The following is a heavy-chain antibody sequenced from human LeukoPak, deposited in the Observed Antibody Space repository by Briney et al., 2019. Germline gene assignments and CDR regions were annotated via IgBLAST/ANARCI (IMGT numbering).Heavy chain of an antibody. Sequence: ASVNVSCTASGYTFTSYYMHWVRQAPGQGLEWMGIINPSGGSTSYAQKFQGRVTMTRDTSTSTVYMELSSLRSEDTAVYYCARDPSSPDYYYYYMDVWGKGTTVTVSS. J-gene: IGHJ6*03. CDR3: ARDPSSPDYYYYYMDV. CDR1: GYTFTSYY. V-gene: IGHV1-46*01. CDR2: INPSGGST. D-gene: IGHD6-13*01.